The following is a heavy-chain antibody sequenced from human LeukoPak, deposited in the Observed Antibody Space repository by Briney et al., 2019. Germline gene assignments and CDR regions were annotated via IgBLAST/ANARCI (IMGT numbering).Heavy chain of an antibody. Sequence: ASVKVSCKASGYTFTSCGVSWVRQAPGQGLEWMGWISAYNGNTNYAQKLQGRATMTTDTSTSTAYMELRSLRSDDTAVYYCARDPSGSYDYWGQGTLVTVSS. D-gene: IGHD1-26*01. CDR3: ARDPSGSYDY. CDR2: ISAYNGNT. CDR1: GYTFTSCG. V-gene: IGHV1-18*01. J-gene: IGHJ4*02.